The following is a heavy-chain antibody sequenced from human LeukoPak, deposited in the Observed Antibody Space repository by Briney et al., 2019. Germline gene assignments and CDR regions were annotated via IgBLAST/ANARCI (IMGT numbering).Heavy chain of an antibody. CDR1: GFTFSSYW. Sequence: PGGSLRLSCAASGFTFSSYWMSWVRQAPGKGLEWVANIKRDGSEKYYVDSVKGRFTISRDNAKNSLYLQMNSLRAEDTAVYYCARGYYDILTGYTFDYWGQGTLVTVSS. CDR3: ARGYYDILTGYTFDY. V-gene: IGHV3-7*03. D-gene: IGHD3-9*01. J-gene: IGHJ4*02. CDR2: IKRDGSEK.